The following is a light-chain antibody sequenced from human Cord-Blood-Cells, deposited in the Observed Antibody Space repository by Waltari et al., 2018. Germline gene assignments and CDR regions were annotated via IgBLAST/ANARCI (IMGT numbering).Light chain of an antibody. Sequence: EIVLTQSPATLSFSPGERATLSCRASQSVSSYLAWYQQKHGQAPRLLIYDASNRATGIPARFSGSASGTDFTLTISSLEPEDFAVYYCQQRSNWPPLTFGGGTKVEIK. CDR2: DAS. CDR1: QSVSSY. J-gene: IGKJ4*01. CDR3: QQRSNWPPLT. V-gene: IGKV3-11*01.